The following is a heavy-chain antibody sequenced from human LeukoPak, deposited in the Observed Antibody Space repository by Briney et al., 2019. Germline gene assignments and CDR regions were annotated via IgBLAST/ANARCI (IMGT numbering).Heavy chain of an antibody. CDR2: IYYSGST. CDR3: ARGGGSSWYNYYYYYMDV. V-gene: IGHV4-59*01. CDR1: GGSFSSYY. D-gene: IGHD6-13*01. J-gene: IGHJ6*03. Sequence: SETLSLTCAVYGGSFSSYYWSWIRQPPGKGLEWIGYIYYSGSTNYNPSLKSRVTISVDTSKNQFSLKLSSVTAADTAVYYCARGGGSSWYNYYYYYMDVWGKGTTVTISS.